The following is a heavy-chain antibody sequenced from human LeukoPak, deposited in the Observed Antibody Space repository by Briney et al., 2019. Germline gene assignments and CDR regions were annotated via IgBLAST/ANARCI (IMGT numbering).Heavy chain of an antibody. D-gene: IGHD3-3*01. J-gene: IGHJ4*02. Sequence: GGSLRLSCAASGLIFSDAWMSWVRQAPGKGLEWVGRIKSKSDGGTIDYAAPVKGRFIISRDDSNDMVYLQMNSLKIEDTAVYYCTTVAADTSGHYLEVCDSWGQGTLATVSS. CDR2: IKSKSDGGTI. CDR3: TTVAADTSGHYLEVCDS. CDR1: GLIFSDAW. V-gene: IGHV3-15*01.